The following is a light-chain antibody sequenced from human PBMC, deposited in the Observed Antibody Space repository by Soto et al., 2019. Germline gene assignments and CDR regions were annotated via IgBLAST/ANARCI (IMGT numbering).Light chain of an antibody. V-gene: IGLV2-14*01. J-gene: IGLJ2*01. CDR3: SSYTTRSTLV. CDR2: EVT. CDR1: SSDVGGYNY. Sequence: QSALTQPASVSGSPGQSITISCTGTSSDVGGYNYVSWYQQHPGKAPRLMIYEVTNRPSGVSTRFSGSKSGNTASLTISGLQAEDEADYYCSSYTTRSTLVFGGGTSSPS.